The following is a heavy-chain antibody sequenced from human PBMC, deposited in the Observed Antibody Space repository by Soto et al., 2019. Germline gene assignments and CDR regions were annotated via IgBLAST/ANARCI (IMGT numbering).Heavy chain of an antibody. Sequence: GGSLRLSCAASGFTFSSYAMTWVRQAPGKGLEWVSGISGSGATTSYADSVRGRFTVSRDNSKNTLYLQMNSLRVEDTAVYHCAKLRYFDWSAYNWFEYWGQGTPVTVSS. CDR1: GFTFSSYA. CDR2: ISGSGATT. D-gene: IGHD3-9*01. CDR3: AKLRYFDWSAYNWFEY. J-gene: IGHJ5*01. V-gene: IGHV3-23*01.